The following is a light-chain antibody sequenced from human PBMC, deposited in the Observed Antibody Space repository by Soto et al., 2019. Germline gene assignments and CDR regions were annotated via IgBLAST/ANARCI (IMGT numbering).Light chain of an antibody. Sequence: EIVLTQSPATLSLSPGERATLSCMASQSVSSYLAWYQQKPGQAPRLLIYDASNRDTGIPARSSGSGSGTDVTLTIICLVTEDFAVYYCQQRSNWPLTFGGGTKVAVK. V-gene: IGKV3-11*01. CDR2: DAS. CDR1: QSVSSY. J-gene: IGKJ4*01. CDR3: QQRSNWPLT.